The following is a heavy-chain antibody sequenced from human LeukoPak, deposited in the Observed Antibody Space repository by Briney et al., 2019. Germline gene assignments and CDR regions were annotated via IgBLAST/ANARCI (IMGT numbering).Heavy chain of an antibody. V-gene: IGHV4-31*03. CDR1: GGSISSGGYY. Sequence: SQTLSLTCTVSGGSISSGGYYWSWIRQNPGKGLEWIGYIYYSGSTYYNPSLKSRVTISVDTSKNQFSLKLSSVTAADTAVYYCARVPYDSSGYRFDYWGQGTLVTVSS. CDR2: IYYSGST. D-gene: IGHD3-22*01. CDR3: ARVPYDSSGYRFDY. J-gene: IGHJ4*02.